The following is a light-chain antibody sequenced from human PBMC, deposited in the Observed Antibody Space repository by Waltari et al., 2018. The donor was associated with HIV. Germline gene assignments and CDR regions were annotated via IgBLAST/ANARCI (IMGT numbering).Light chain of an antibody. CDR1: PSVSTTY. V-gene: IGKV3-20*01. CDR3: QQFVTSPLT. CDR2: GAS. J-gene: IGKJ1*01. Sequence: EIVLKQSPGTMSLSPGQRAALSCRASPSVSTTYLAWYQQKPGQAPRLLIYGASTMATGIPDRFSGSGSGTDFTLTISRLEPEDFAVYYCQQFVTSPLTFGQGTKVEIK.